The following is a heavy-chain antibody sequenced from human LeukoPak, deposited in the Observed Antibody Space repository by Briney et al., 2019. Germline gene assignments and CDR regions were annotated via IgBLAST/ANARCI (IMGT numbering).Heavy chain of an antibody. J-gene: IGHJ2*01. Sequence: SETLSLTCTVSGGSISSSSYYWGWIRQPPGKGLEWIGYIYYSGSTNYNPSLKSRVTISVDTSKNQFSLKLSSVTAADTAVYYCARTLWDDWYFDLWGRGTLVTVSS. CDR3: ARTLWDDWYFDL. CDR2: IYYSGST. CDR1: GGSISSSSYY. D-gene: IGHD1-26*01. V-gene: IGHV4-61*05.